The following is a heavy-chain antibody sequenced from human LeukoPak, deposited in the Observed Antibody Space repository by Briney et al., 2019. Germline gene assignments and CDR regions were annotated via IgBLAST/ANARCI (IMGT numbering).Heavy chain of an antibody. CDR3: AREHIFERSRVDY. D-gene: IGHD2-21*01. J-gene: IGHJ4*02. Sequence: GASVKVSCKSSGYTFTNYGINWVRQAPGQGLEWVGWISAYNGNTNYTQKFQGRLTITMETSTSTAYMELRSLRSDDTAVYFCAREHIFERSRVDYWGQGTLVTVSS. V-gene: IGHV1-18*04. CDR2: ISAYNGNT. CDR1: GYTFTNYG.